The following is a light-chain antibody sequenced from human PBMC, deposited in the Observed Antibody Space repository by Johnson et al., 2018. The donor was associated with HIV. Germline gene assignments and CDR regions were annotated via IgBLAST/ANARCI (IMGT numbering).Light chain of an antibody. V-gene: IGLV1-51*02. CDR2: ENN. CDR1: SSNIGNNY. Sequence: QSVLTQPPSVSAAPGQKVTISCSGSSSNIGNNYVSWYQQLPGTAPKLLIYENNKRPSGIPDRFSGSKSGTSATLGITGLQTGDEADYYCRTWDSSLRVGFFGTGTKVTVL. CDR3: RTWDSSLRVGF. J-gene: IGLJ1*01.